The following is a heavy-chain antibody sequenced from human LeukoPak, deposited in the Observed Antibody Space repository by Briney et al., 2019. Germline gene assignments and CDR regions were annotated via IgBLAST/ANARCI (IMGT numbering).Heavy chain of an antibody. CDR2: MNPNSGNT. CDR1: GYTFTSYD. D-gene: IGHD3-10*01. CDR3: ARGLLGGPITMVRGVIPRYYYYYYMDV. J-gene: IGHJ6*03. V-gene: IGHV1-8*03. Sequence: ASVKVSCKASGYTFTSYDINWVRQATGQGLEWMGWMNPNSGNTGYAQKFQGRVTITRNTSISTAYMELSSLRSEDTAVYYCARGLLGGPITMVRGVIPRYYYYYYMDVWGKGTTVTVSS.